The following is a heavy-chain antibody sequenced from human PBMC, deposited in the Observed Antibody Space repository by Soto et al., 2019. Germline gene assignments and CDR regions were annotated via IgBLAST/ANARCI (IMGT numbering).Heavy chain of an antibody. J-gene: IGHJ3*01. CDR2: INNDGSST. V-gene: IGHV3-74*01. CDR1: GFNFAYAQ. D-gene: IGHD6-19*01. CDR3: ARVTSSGWG. Sequence: GGSLRLSCAASGFNFAYAQMHWVRQAPGKGLVWVSYINNDGSSTTYADSVKGRFTISRDNAKNTLSLQMNGLRAEDTAVYYCARVTSSGWGWGQGTMVTVSS.